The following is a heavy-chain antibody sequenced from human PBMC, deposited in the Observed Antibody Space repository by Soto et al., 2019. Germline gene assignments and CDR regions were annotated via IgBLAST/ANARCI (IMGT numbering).Heavy chain of an antibody. V-gene: IGHV4-59*08. CDR2: IYYSGST. D-gene: IGHD2-2*01. CDR1: GGSISSYY. Sequence: SETLSLSCTVSGGSISSYYWSWIRQPPGKGLEWIGYIYYSGSTNYNPSLKSRVTISVDTSKNQFSLKLSSVTAADTAVYYCARPIQYCSSTSCFVSAFDIWAQGTMVTVSS. CDR3: ARPIQYCSSTSCFVSAFDI. J-gene: IGHJ3*02.